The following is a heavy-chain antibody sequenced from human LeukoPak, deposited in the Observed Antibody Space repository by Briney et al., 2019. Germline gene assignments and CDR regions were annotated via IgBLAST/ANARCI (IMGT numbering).Heavy chain of an antibody. CDR2: ISSSSSTI. V-gene: IGHV3-48*04. CDR3: ARDLVATIRVTAIHHFDY. D-gene: IGHD2-21*02. J-gene: IGHJ4*02. Sequence: GGSLRLSCAASGFTFSSYSMNWVRQAPGKGLEWVSYISSSSSTIYYADSVKGRFTISRDNAKNSLYLQMNSLRAEDTAVYYCARDLVATIRVTAIHHFDYWGQGTLVTVSS. CDR1: GFTFSSYS.